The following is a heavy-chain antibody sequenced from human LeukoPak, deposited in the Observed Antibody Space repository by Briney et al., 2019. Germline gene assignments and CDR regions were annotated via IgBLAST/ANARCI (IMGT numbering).Heavy chain of an antibody. CDR3: VRVLIVGSRSIFEH. D-gene: IGHD2-21*01. Sequence: GGSLRLSCATSVFTFSSHLRTWVRQAPGKGLAWVANINRDESVEYYVDSEKDRVTISRDNDKNSLYLQMKSLRADDRAVYYCVRVLIVGSRSIFEHWGQGTLVTVSS. CDR1: VFTFSSHL. J-gene: IGHJ4*02. V-gene: IGHV3-7*01. CDR2: INRDESVE.